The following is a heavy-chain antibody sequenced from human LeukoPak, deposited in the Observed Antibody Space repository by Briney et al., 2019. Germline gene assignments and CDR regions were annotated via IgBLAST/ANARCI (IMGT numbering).Heavy chain of an antibody. D-gene: IGHD6-19*01. V-gene: IGHV4-39*07. J-gene: IGHJ4*02. CDR3: ARDFEGSSGLFDY. CDR1: GGSISSSSYY. CDR2: IYYSGST. Sequence: SETLSLTCTVSGGSISSSSYYWGWIRQPPGKGLEWIGSIYYSGSTYYNPSLKSRVSISVDTSQNQFSLKLSSVTAADTAVYYCARDFEGSSGLFDYWGQGTLVTVSS.